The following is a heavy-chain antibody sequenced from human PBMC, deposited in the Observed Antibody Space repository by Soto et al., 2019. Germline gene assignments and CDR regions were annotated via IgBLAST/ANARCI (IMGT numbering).Heavy chain of an antibody. J-gene: IGHJ4*02. D-gene: IGHD3-9*01. CDR2: INTVNGDT. V-gene: IGHV1-3*04. CDR3: ARDLRGTDWYDY. CDR1: GYTFTRYA. Sequence: ASVKVSCKASGYTFTRYAIHWVRQAPGQRLEWMGWINTVNGDTEYSQNFQGRVIITRDTSATTAYMELSSLRSADTAVYYCARDLRGTDWYDYWGQGTLVTVSS.